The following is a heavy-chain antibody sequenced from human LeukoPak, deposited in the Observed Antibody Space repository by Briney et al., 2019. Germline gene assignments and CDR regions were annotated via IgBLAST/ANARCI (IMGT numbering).Heavy chain of an antibody. Sequence: SETLSLTCAVSGGSISSSNWWSWVGQPPGKGLEWIGEIYHSGSSNYNPSLKSRVTISIDKSKNQFSLKLTSVTAADTAVYYCASRRRNIVVVPHGAFDIWGQGTMVTVSS. CDR1: GGSISSSNW. J-gene: IGHJ3*02. D-gene: IGHD2-2*01. CDR2: IYHSGSS. CDR3: ASRRRNIVVVPHGAFDI. V-gene: IGHV4-4*02.